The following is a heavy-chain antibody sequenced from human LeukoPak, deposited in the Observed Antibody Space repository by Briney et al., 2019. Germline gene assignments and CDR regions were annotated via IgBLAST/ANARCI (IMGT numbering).Heavy chain of an antibody. CDR1: GGSISTYN. CDR3: ARVHYGYYDSYYYYYYMDV. J-gene: IGHJ6*03. D-gene: IGHD3-22*01. V-gene: IGHV4-59*01. Sequence: SETLSLTCTVSGGSISTYNWNWIRQPPGKGLEWIGYVYYSGSTNYNPSLNSRVTISVDTSKNQFSLKLSSVTAADTAVYYCARVHYGYYDSYYYYYYMDVWGKGTTVTVSS. CDR2: VYYSGST.